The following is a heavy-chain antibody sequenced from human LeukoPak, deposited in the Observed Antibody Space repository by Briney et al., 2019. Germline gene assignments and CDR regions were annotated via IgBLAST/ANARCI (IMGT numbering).Heavy chain of an antibody. V-gene: IGHV1-18*01. CDR2: ISPYNGNT. J-gene: IGHJ5*02. D-gene: IGHD3-10*01. CDR3: ARTPRGLPSFNWFDP. Sequence: GASVKVSCKASGYTFTSYGINWVRQAPGQGLEWVGWISPYNGNTNSAQKLQGRVTMTTDTSTTTAYMELRSLRSGDTAVYYCARTPRGLPSFNWFDPWGQGTLVTVSS. CDR1: GYTFTSYG.